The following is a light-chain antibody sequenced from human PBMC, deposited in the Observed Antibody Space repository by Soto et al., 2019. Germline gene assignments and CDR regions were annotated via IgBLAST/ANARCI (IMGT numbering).Light chain of an antibody. CDR3: QQYTSYSWT. V-gene: IGKV1-5*03. CDR1: QSISSW. Sequence: DIQMTQSPSTLSASVGDRVTITCRASQSISSWLAWYQQKPGKAPKLLIYKASSLESGVTSRYSGSASGTEFTLTISSLQPDDFATYYCQQYTSYSWTFGQGTKVEIK. J-gene: IGKJ1*01. CDR2: KAS.